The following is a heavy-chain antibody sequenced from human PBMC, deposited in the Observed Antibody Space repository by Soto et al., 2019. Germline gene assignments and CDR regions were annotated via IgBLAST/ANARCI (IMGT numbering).Heavy chain of an antibody. J-gene: IGHJ6*02. CDR2: IIPIFGTA. V-gene: IGHV1-69*13. Sequence: SVKVSCKTSGGTFNTYPFSWVRQAPGQGLEWMGGIIPIFGTANYAQKFQGRATITADESTSTAYMELSSLRSEDTAVYYCARVAYYDSSGDYYYGMDVWGQGTTVTVSS. D-gene: IGHD3-22*01. CDR1: GGTFNTYP. CDR3: ARVAYYDSSGDYYYGMDV.